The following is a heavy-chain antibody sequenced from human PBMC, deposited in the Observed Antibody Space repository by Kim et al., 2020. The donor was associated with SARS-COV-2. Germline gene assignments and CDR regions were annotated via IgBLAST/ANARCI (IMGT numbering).Heavy chain of an antibody. CDR2: IYYSGST. Sequence: SETLSLTCTVSGGSISSSSYYWGWIRQPPGKGLEWIGSIYYSGSTYYNPSLKSRVTISVDTSKNQFSLKLSSVTAADTAVYYCARGVTMIVVVMANAFDIWGQGTMVTVSS. CDR1: GGSISSSSYY. CDR3: ARGVTMIVVVMANAFDI. V-gene: IGHV4-39*01. D-gene: IGHD3-22*01. J-gene: IGHJ3*02.